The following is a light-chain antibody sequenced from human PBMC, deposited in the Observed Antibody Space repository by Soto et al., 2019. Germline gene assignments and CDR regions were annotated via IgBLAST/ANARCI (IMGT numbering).Light chain of an antibody. CDR1: QGVNNY. CDR3: QQYYDCPLT. J-gene: IGKJ4*01. CDR2: GPS. Sequence: EIVMTQSPATLSVSPGDRATLFCRASQGVNNYLAWYQQKPGKAPRLLIYGPSSMATGIPARFSGSGSGTEFTLTISSLQSEDFAVYYCQQYYDCPLTFGGGTKVEIK. V-gene: IGKV3-15*01.